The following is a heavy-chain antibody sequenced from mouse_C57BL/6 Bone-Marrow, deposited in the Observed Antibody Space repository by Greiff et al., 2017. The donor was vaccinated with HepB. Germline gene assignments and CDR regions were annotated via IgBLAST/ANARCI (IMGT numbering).Heavy chain of an antibody. CDR1: GFNIKDDY. V-gene: IGHV14-4*01. CDR3: TFYGNYPYFDY. CDR2: IDPENGDT. J-gene: IGHJ2*01. Sequence: VQLKESGAELVRPGASVKLSCTASGFNIKDDYMHWVKQRPEQGLEWIGWIDPENGDTEYASKFQGKATITADTSSNTAYLQLSSLTSEDTAVYYCTFYGNYPYFDYWGLGTTLTVSS. D-gene: IGHD2-1*01.